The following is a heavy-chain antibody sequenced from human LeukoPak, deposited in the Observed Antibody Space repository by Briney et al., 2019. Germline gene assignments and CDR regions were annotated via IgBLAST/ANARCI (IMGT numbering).Heavy chain of an antibody. D-gene: IGHD6-19*01. V-gene: IGHV1-69*05. CDR2: IIPMFGTT. J-gene: IGHJ4*02. CDR3: ARDLESYKYSSGLDY. CDR1: GGTFSSYT. Sequence: SVKVSCKASGGTFSSYTISWVRQAPGQGLEWMGRIIPMFGTTNYAQKFQGRVTITTDESTSTAYMELSSLRSEDTAVYYCARDLESYKYSSGLDYWGQGTLVTVSS.